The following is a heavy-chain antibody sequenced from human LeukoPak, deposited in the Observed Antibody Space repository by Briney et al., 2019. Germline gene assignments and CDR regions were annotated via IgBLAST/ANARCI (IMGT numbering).Heavy chain of an antibody. V-gene: IGHV4-39*01. D-gene: IGHD3-9*01. CDR2: IYFSGSN. CDR1: GDSISSTSHY. CDR3: ARQGYDMSWFDP. Sequence: SETLSLTCTVSGDSISSTSHYWGWIRQPPGKGLEWIGCIYFSGSNYYNPSLKSRLTISVDTSKNQFTLKLSSVTAADTAVYYCARQGYDMSWFDPWGQGTLVTVSS. J-gene: IGHJ5*02.